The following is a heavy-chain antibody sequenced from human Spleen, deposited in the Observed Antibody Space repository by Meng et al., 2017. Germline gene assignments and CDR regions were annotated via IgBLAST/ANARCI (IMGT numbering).Heavy chain of an antibody. Sequence: QITLKESGPTLVKPTQTLTLTCTFSGFSLTPTGVAVAWIRQPPGKALEWLALIYWDDDKRYSPSLESRLSITKDTAKNQVVLTMANMDPVDTATYYCARRTTMARGGGLDSWGQGTLVTVSS. CDR1: GFSLTPTGVA. D-gene: IGHD3-10*01. V-gene: IGHV2-5*02. J-gene: IGHJ4*02. CDR2: IYWDDDK. CDR3: ARRTTMARGGGLDS.